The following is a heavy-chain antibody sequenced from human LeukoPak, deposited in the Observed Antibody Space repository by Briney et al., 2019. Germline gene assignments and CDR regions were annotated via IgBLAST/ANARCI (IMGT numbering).Heavy chain of an antibody. D-gene: IGHD3-3*02. CDR1: GASINSDTYY. Sequence: SETLSLTCTVSGASINSDTYYWGWIRQPPGKGLEWIGTHSHSGSAYYNPSLKSRVTISVDTSKNQFSLKLSSLTAADTAVYYCARLRRSRLAEFDYWGQGTLVTVSS. CDR3: ARLRRSRLAEFDY. J-gene: IGHJ4*02. CDR2: HSHSGSA. V-gene: IGHV4-39*07.